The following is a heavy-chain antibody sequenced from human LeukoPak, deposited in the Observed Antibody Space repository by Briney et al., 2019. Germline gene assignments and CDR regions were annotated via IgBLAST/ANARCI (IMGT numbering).Heavy chain of an antibody. Sequence: SETLSLTCTVSGGSISSYYWGWIRQPPGKGLEWIGYIYYSGSTNYNPSLKSRVTISVDTSKNQFSLKLSSVTAADTAVYYCAKGYSSSWYSGNYYYGMDVWGQGTTVTVSS. CDR1: GGSISSYY. CDR2: IYYSGST. D-gene: IGHD6-13*01. V-gene: IGHV4-59*01. J-gene: IGHJ6*02. CDR3: AKGYSSSWYSGNYYYGMDV.